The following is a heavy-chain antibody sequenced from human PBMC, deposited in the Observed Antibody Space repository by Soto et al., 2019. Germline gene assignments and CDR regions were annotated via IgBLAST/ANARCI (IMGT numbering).Heavy chain of an antibody. CDR3: ASYYYDSSGYYRHNFDY. CDR2: INHSGST. V-gene: IGHV4-34*01. D-gene: IGHD3-22*01. CDR1: GGSFSGYY. J-gene: IGHJ4*02. Sequence: SETLSLTCAVYGGSFSGYYWSWIRQPPGKGLEWIGEINHSGSTNYNPSLKSRVTISVDTSKNQFSLKLSSVTAADTAVYYCASYYYDSSGYYRHNFDYWGQGTLVTVSS.